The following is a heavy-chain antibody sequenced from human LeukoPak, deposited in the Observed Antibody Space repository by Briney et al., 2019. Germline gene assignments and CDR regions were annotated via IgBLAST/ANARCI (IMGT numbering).Heavy chain of an antibody. D-gene: IGHD3-10*01. Sequence: GSLRLSCVASGFTFSNYVIHWVRQAPGKGLEWVAVISSDGINKYYADSVKGRFTISRDNSKNTLYLQMNSLRAEDTAVYYCARDLMFRRETSAFDIWGQGTMVTVSS. CDR1: GFTFSNYV. CDR2: ISSDGINK. V-gene: IGHV3-30*04. CDR3: ARDLMFRRETSAFDI. J-gene: IGHJ3*02.